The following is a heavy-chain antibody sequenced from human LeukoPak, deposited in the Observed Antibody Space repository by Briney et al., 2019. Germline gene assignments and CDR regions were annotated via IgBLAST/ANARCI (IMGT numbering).Heavy chain of an antibody. CDR1: GFTFSFDA. Sequence: GGSLRLSCAASGFTFSFDAMTWVRQGPGEGLEWVSLIRASGGSTYYADSVKGRITISRDNSKNPVYLQMNSHRAEHAPLYYSANVTQGANWGQGTLVTVSS. V-gene: IGHV3-23*01. CDR2: IRASGGST. CDR3: ANVTQGAN. J-gene: IGHJ4*02. D-gene: IGHD3-16*01.